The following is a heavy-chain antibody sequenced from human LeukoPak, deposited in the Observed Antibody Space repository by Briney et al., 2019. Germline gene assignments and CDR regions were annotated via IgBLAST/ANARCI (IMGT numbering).Heavy chain of an antibody. J-gene: IGHJ4*02. CDR3: ARGRVGSLRYNWNRFDY. CDR2: FDPENGET. CDR1: GYTLTELS. D-gene: IGHD1-20*01. Sequence: ASVKVSCKVSGYTLTELSMHWVRQAPGKGLEWMGGFDPENGETIYAQKFQGRVTMTRDTSISTAYMELIRLRSDDTAVYYCARGRVGSLRYNWNRFDYWGQGTLVTVSS. V-gene: IGHV1-24*01.